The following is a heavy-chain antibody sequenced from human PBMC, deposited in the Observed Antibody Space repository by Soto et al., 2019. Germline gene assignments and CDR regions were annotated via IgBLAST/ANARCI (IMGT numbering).Heavy chain of an antibody. CDR3: ARAARFLEWFYYWYFDL. D-gene: IGHD3-3*01. J-gene: IGHJ2*01. V-gene: IGHV4-59*01. CDR2: IYYSGST. CDR1: GGSISSYY. Sequence: QVQLQESGPGLVKPSETLSLTCTVSGGSISSYYWSWIRQPPGKGLEWIGYIYYSGSTNYNPSLKSRASISVDTSKNQFSRKLSSVAAADTAVYYCARAARFLEWFYYWYFDLWGRGTLVTVSS.